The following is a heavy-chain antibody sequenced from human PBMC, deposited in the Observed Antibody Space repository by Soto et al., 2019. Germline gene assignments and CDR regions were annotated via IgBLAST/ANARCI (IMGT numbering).Heavy chain of an antibody. CDR2: IYYSGST. V-gene: IGHV4-59*01. CDR3: DRSWPKLGMDV. Sequence: SETLSLTCTVSGGSISSYYWSWIRQPPGKGLEWIGYIYYSGSTNYDPSLKSRVTISVDTSKTQFSLKLSSVTAADTAVYYCDRSWPKLGMDVSGPGTTVTVSS. J-gene: IGHJ6*02. CDR1: GGSISSYY.